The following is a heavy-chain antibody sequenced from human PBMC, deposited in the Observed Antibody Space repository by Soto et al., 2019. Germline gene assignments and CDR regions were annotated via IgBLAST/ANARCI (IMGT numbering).Heavy chain of an antibody. V-gene: IGHV4-59*01. Sequence: SETLSLTCTVSGGSISSYYWSWIRQPPGKGLEWIGYIYYSGSTNYNPSLKSRVTISVDTSKNQFSLKLSSVTAADTAVYYCARGPLTMIVVAWGAFDIWGQGTMVTVSS. J-gene: IGHJ3*02. CDR3: ARGPLTMIVVAWGAFDI. CDR2: IYYSGST. D-gene: IGHD3-22*01. CDR1: GGSISSYY.